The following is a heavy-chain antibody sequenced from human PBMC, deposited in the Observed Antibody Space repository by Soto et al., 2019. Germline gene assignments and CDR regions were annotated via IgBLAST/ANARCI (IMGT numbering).Heavy chain of an antibody. J-gene: IGHJ6*02. D-gene: IGHD3-3*01. CDR1: GGTFSSYS. V-gene: IGHV5-10-1*01. CDR3: ARGMVSGTIFGVVINYGMDV. Sequence: DSVKVSCKGSGGTFSSYSISWVLQAPGQGLEWMGRIDPSDSYTNYSPSFQGHVTISADKSISTAYLQWSSLKASDTAMYYCARGMVSGTIFGVVINYGMDVWGQGTTVTVSS. CDR2: IDPSDSYT.